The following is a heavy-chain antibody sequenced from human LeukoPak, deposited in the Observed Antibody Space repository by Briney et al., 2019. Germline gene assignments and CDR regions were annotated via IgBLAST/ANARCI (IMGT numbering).Heavy chain of an antibody. V-gene: IGHV3-21*01. J-gene: IGHJ4*02. CDR3: LRDDFSGKDEYFDY. CDR1: GFTFSSYS. Sequence: GGSLRLSCAASGFTFSSYSMNWVRQAPGKGLEWVSSISSSSSYIYYAESAKGRFTISRDNAKNSLYLQMNSLRAEDTAVYYCLRDDFSGKDEYFDYWGQGALVTVSS. D-gene: IGHD4-4*01. CDR2: ISSSSSYI.